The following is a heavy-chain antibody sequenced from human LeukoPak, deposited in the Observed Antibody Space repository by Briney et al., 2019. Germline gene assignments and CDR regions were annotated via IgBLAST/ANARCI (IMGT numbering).Heavy chain of an antibody. CDR3: ASAPEVVW. J-gene: IGHJ4*02. CDR1: GFTFSSYE. Sequence: GGSLRLSCAASGFTFSSYEMNWVRQAPGKGLEWVSYISSSGSTIYYADSVKGRFTISRDNAKNSRYLQMNSLRAENTAVYYCASAPEVVWWGQGTLVTVSS. D-gene: IGHD2-8*02. CDR2: ISSSGSTI. V-gene: IGHV3-48*03.